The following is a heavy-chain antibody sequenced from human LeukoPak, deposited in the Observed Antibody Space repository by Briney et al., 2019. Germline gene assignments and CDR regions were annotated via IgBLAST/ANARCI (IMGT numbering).Heavy chain of an antibody. V-gene: IGHV4-34*01. J-gene: IGHJ5*02. Sequence: SETLSRTCAVYGGSFSGYYWSWIRQPPGKGLEWIGEINHSGSTNYNPSLKSRVTISVDTSKNQFSLKLSSVTAADTAVYYCARHCSGGSCYHNWFDTWGQGTLVTVSS. CDR1: GGSFSGYY. D-gene: IGHD2-15*01. CDR3: ARHCSGGSCYHNWFDT. CDR2: INHSGST.